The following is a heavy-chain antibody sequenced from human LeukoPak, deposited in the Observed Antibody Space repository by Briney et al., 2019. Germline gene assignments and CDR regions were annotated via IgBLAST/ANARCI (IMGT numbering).Heavy chain of an antibody. D-gene: IGHD3-10*01. CDR2: IYYSGST. Sequence: PSETLSLTCTVSGGSISSSSYYSGWIRQPPGKGLEWIGTIYYSGSTYYNPSLKSRVTISVDTSRNQFSLKLSSVTAADTAVYYCARAGSYYNFDYWGQGTLVTVSS. CDR3: ARAGSYYNFDY. V-gene: IGHV4-39*01. J-gene: IGHJ4*02. CDR1: GGSISSSSYY.